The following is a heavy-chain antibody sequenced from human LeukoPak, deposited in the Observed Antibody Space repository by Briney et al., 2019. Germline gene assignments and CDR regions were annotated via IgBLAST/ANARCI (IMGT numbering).Heavy chain of an antibody. CDR3: ARQRWLVRAFDY. CDR2: INHSGST. Sequence: SETLSLTCAVYGGSFSGYYWSWIRQPPGKGLEWIGEINHSGSTNYNPSLKSRVTISVDTSKNQFSLKLSSVTAADTAVYYCARQRWLVRAFDYWGQGTLVTVSS. J-gene: IGHJ4*02. CDR1: GGSFSGYY. V-gene: IGHV4-34*01. D-gene: IGHD6-19*01.